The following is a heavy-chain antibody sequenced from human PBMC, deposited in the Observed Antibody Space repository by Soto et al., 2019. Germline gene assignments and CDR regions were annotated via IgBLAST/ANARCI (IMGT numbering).Heavy chain of an antibody. Sequence: EVQLLESGGGLVQPGGSLRLSCAASGFTFSSYAMSWVRQAPGKGLEWVSAISGSGGSTYYADSVKGRFTIARDNSKTTLYLQMNSLRAEATAVYYCAIDGEDAFDIWGQGTMVTVSS. CDR2: ISGSGGST. J-gene: IGHJ3*02. CDR3: AIDGEDAFDI. V-gene: IGHV3-23*01. D-gene: IGHD2-21*01. CDR1: GFTFSSYA.